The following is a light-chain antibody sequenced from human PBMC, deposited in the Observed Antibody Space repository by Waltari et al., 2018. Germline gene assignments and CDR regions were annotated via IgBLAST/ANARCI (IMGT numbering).Light chain of an antibody. J-gene: IGKJ2*01. V-gene: IGKV3-15*01. CDR1: QSVSTN. CDR3: QQYNSWPPVYT. Sequence: ETVMTQSPGPLSVSLGEGATISCRASQSVSTNVAWYQQKPGQAPRLLIYAASTRATGIPARFSGSGSGTEFTLTISSMQSEDFAVYYCQQYNSWPPVYTFGQGTKLEIK. CDR2: AAS.